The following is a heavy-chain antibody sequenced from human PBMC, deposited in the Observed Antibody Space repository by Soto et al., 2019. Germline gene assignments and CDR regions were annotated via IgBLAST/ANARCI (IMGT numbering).Heavy chain of an antibody. J-gene: IGHJ4*02. D-gene: IGHD5-12*01. CDR2: IKSKTDGGTT. CDR3: ITVFSDGYGVYFDY. V-gene: IGHV3-15*07. CDR1: GFTFSNAW. Sequence: EVQLVESGGGLVKPGGSLRLSCAASGFTFSNAWMNWVRQAPGKGLEWVGRIKSKTDGGTTDYAAPVKGRFTISRDDSKNTLYLQMNSLTTEDTAVYYGITVFSDGYGVYFDYWGQGTLVTVSS.